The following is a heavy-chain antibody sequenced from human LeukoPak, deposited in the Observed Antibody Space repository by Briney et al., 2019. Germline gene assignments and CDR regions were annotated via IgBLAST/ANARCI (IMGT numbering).Heavy chain of an antibody. CDR3: ARDLSAGYCSSTSCPFYY. Sequence: SETLSLTCAVSGGSISSSNWWRGGRQPPGKGLEGIGEIYHSGSTNYNPSLKSRVTISVDKSKNQFSLKLSSVTAADTAVYYCARDLSAGYCSSTSCPFYYWGQGTLVTVSS. CDR1: GGSISSSNW. J-gene: IGHJ4*02. D-gene: IGHD2-2*01. V-gene: IGHV4-4*02. CDR2: IYHSGST.